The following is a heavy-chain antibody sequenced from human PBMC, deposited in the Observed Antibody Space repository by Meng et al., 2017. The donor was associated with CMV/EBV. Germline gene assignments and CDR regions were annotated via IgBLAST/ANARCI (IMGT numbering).Heavy chain of an antibody. D-gene: IGHD3-3*01. CDR2: IRYDGSNK. V-gene: IGHV3-30*02. CDR1: GFTFSSYG. CDR3: AKLPYDFWSGYYSGYYYYGMDV. Sequence: GGSLRLSCAASGFTFSSYGMHWVRQAPGTGLEWVAFIRYDGSNKDYADSVKGRFTISRDNSKNTLYLQMNSLRAEDTAVYYCAKLPYDFWSGYYSGYYYYGMDVWGQGTTVTVSS. J-gene: IGHJ6*02.